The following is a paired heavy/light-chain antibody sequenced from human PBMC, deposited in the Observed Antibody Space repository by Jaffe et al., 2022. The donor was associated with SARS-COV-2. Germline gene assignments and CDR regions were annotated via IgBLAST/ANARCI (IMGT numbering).Light chain of an antibody. CDR3: ASWDASLSSRL. Sequence: QSVLTQPPSASGTPGQRVTISCSGSSSNIGSNYVYWYQQIPGTAPKLFIYKNDQRPSGVPDRFSGSKSGTSASLAISGLRSEDEADYYCASWDASLSSRLFGGGTKLTVL. CDR1: SSNIGSNY. CDR2: KND. V-gene: IGLV1-47*01. J-gene: IGLJ2*01.
Heavy chain of an antibody. Sequence: EVQLVESGGDLVQPGGSLRLSCAASGFTFSNYWMSWVRQAPGKGLEWVANIKKDGSEKYYVDSVKGRFTISRDNAKNSLYLQMNSLRVEDTATYYCAREDCSDVTCTRTQLRQGGQGTLVTVSS. J-gene: IGHJ4*02. CDR1: GFTFSNYW. V-gene: IGHV3-7*01. CDR2: IKKDGSEK. CDR3: AREDCSDVTCTRTQLRQ. D-gene: IGHD2-15*01.